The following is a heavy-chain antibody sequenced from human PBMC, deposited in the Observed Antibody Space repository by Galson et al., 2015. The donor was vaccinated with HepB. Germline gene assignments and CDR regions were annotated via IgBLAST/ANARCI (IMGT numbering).Heavy chain of an antibody. J-gene: IGHJ4*02. CDR3: ARDRRVAATRAWGAPHIDY. D-gene: IGHD6-13*01. CDR1: GYTFTSYG. V-gene: IGHV1-18*01. Sequence: SVKVSCKASGYTFTSYGISWVRQAPGQGLEWMGWISAYNGNTNYAQKLQGRVTMTTDTSTSTAYMELRSLRSDDTAVYYCARDRRVAATRAWGAPHIDYWGQGTLVTVSS. CDR2: ISAYNGNT.